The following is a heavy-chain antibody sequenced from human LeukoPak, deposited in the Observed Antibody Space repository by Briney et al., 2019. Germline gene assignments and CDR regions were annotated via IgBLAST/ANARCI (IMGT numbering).Heavy chain of an antibody. CDR2: IYYSGST. CDR3: ARGQHYDILTGYSNWFDP. CDR1: GGSISSYY. Sequence: SETLSLTCTVSGGSISSYYWSWLRQPPGKGLEWIGYIYYSGSTYYNPSLKSRVTISVDTSKNQFSLKLSSVTAADTAVYYCARGQHYDILTGYSNWFDPWGQGTLVTVSS. V-gene: IGHV4-59*06. J-gene: IGHJ5*02. D-gene: IGHD3-9*01.